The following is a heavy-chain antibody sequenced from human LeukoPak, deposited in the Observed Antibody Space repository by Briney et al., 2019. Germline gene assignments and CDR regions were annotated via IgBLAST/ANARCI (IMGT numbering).Heavy chain of an antibody. CDR2: MNPNSGNT. CDR1: GYTFTSYD. V-gene: IGHV1-8*03. D-gene: IGHD2-15*01. CDR3: ARVGLSGGGLGS. Sequence: PWASVKVSCKASGYTFTSYDINWVRQATGQGLEWMGWMNPNSGNTGYAQKFQGRVTITRNTSISTAYMELSSLRSEDTAVYYCARVGLSGGGLGSWGQGTLVTVSS. J-gene: IGHJ4*02.